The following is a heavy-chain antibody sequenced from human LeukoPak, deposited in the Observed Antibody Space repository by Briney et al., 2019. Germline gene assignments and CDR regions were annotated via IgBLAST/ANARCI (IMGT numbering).Heavy chain of an antibody. CDR3: TRDRGAYNLYDY. V-gene: IGHV3-49*03. Sequence: PGGSLRLSCAASGFTISSSYMSWIRQAPGKGLEWVGFIRSKAYGETADYAASVKGRFTISRDDSKAIAYLQMNSLKTEDTAVYHCTRDRGAYNLYDYWGQGTLVTVSS. D-gene: IGHD1-1*01. CDR1: GFTISSSY. CDR2: IRSKAYGETA. J-gene: IGHJ4*02.